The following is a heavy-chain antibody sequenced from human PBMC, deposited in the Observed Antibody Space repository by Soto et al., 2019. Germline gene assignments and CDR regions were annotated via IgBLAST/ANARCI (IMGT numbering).Heavy chain of an antibody. D-gene: IGHD2-2*01. CDR2: IRSKAYGGTT. CDR1: GFTFGDYA. J-gene: IGHJ5*02. Sequence: GGSLRLSCTASGFTFGDYAMSWFRQAPGKGLEWVGFIRSKAYGGTTEYAASVKGRFTISRDDSKSIAYLQMNSLKTEDTAVYYCTRVRNAGYCSSTSCYDWFDPWGQGTLVTVSS. CDR3: TRVRNAGYCSSTSCYDWFDP. V-gene: IGHV3-49*03.